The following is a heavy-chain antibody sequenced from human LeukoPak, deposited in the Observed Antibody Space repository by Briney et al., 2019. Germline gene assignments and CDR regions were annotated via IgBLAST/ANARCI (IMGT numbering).Heavy chain of an antibody. CDR2: INHSGST. D-gene: IGHD3-22*01. J-gene: IGHJ5*02. Sequence: SETLSLTCAVYGGSFSGYYWSWIRQPPGKGLEWIGEINHSGSTNYNPSLKSRVTISVDTSKNQFSLKLGSVTAADTAVYYCARGSMYYYDSSGYYFLRKTNWFDPWGQGTLVTVSS. CDR3: ARGSMYYYDSSGYYFLRKTNWFDP. V-gene: IGHV4-34*01. CDR1: GGSFSGYY.